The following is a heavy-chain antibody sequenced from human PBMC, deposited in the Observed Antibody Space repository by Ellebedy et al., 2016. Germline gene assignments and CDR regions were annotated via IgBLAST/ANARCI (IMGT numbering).Heavy chain of an antibody. CDR1: GFTFSSYA. J-gene: IGHJ5*02. D-gene: IGHD3-22*01. V-gene: IGHV3-30*04. CDR3: ARVWHYYDSSGLVGPFDP. CDR2: ISYDGSNK. Sequence: GGSLRLSCAASGFTFSSYAMHWVRQAPGKGLEWVAVISYDGSNKYYADSVKGRFTISRDNSKNTLYLQMNSLRAEDTAVYYCARVWHYYDSSGLVGPFDPWGQGTLVTVSS.